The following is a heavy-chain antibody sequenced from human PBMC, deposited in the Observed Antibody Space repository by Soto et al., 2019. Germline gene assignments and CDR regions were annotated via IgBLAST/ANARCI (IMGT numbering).Heavy chain of an antibody. CDR1: GFTFSSYS. Sequence: PGGSLRLSCAASGFTFSSYSMNWVRQAPGKGLEWVSSISSSNSYIYYADSVRGRFTISRDNAKNSLYLQMNSLRAEDTAVYYCALKLSSWYYFDSWGQGTLVTVSS. D-gene: IGHD6-13*01. CDR3: ALKLSSWYYFDS. CDR2: ISSSNSYI. J-gene: IGHJ4*02. V-gene: IGHV3-21*01.